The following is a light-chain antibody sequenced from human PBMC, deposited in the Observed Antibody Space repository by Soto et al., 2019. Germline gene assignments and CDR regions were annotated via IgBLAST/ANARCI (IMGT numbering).Light chain of an antibody. CDR1: QDLDRW. CDR3: KQSRSFPLT. Sequence: QMTQSPSSLSAAVGDRVTITCRASQDLDRWLAWYQQKPGEAPKVLIFAASSLQSGLPSRFSGGGSGTDFSLTISSLQPEDFATYYCKQSRSFPLTFGGGTKVDIK. J-gene: IGKJ4*01. V-gene: IGKV1-12*01. CDR2: AAS.